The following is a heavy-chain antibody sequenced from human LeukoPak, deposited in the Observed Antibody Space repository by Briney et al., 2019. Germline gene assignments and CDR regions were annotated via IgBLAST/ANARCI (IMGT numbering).Heavy chain of an antibody. D-gene: IGHD6-19*01. J-gene: IGHJ6*02. Sequence: SVKVSCKASGYTFTSYDINWVRQAPGQGLEWMGRIIPILGIANYAQKFQGRVTITADKSTSTAYMELSSLRSEDTAVYYCAREGVAGRYYYYGMDVWGQGTTVTVSS. CDR2: IIPILGIA. V-gene: IGHV1-69*04. CDR1: GYTFTSYD. CDR3: AREGVAGRYYYYGMDV.